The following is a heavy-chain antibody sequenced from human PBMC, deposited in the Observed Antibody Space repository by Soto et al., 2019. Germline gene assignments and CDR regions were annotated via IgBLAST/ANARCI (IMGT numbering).Heavy chain of an antibody. CDR2: ISYDGSNK. Sequence: QVQLVESGGGVVQPGRSLRLSCAASGFTFSSYAMHWVRQAPGKGLEWVAVISYDGSNKYYADSVKGRFTISRDNSKNTLYLQMNSLRAEDTAVYYCARDHRGYSYGLTAYYYGMDVWGQGTTVTVSS. CDR1: GFTFSSYA. J-gene: IGHJ6*02. D-gene: IGHD5-18*01. V-gene: IGHV3-30-3*01. CDR3: ARDHRGYSYGLTAYYYGMDV.